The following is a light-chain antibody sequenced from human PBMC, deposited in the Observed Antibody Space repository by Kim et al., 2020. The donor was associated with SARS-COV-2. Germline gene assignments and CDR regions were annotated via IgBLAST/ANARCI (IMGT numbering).Light chain of an antibody. Sequence: QVLTTARAGRRSHSGACYDVHWYPQLPGTAPQLLMFGNTNRPSGVSDRFSGSKSGTAASLAITGLQADDEATYYCQSYDNSLSAYVFGTGTKVTVL. J-gene: IGLJ1*01. CDR2: GNT. CDR3: QSYDNSLSAYV. CDR1: RSHSGACYD. V-gene: IGLV1-40*01.